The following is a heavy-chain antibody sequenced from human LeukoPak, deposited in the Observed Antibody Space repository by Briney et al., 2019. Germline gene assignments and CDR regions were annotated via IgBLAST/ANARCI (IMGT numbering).Heavy chain of an antibody. CDR1: GFIFSTYG. CDR3: ARDERHYFDY. J-gene: IGHJ4*02. CDR2: ISGSGLNT. V-gene: IGHV3-23*01. Sequence: GGSLRLSCAASGFIFSTYGMTWFRQAPGRGLEWVSGISGSGLNTYYADSVKGRFTSSRDNSKNMLYLQMNSLRAEDTAVYYCARDERHYFDYWGQGTLVTVSS.